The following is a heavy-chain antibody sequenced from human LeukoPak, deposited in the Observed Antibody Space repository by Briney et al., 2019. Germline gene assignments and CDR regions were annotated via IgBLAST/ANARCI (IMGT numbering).Heavy chain of an antibody. CDR2: IIPILNIP. D-gene: IGHD2-8*01. CDR3: ARADIVLMVYPGASIQH. J-gene: IGHJ1*01. V-gene: IGHV1-69*04. CDR1: GGTFSNTA. Sequence: ASVKVSCKASGGTFSNTAISWVRQAPGQGLEWMGRIIPILNIPIYAQRLQGRVRVTADKSTTTAYMELSSLRSEDTAVYYCARADIVLMVYPGASIQHWGQGTLVTVSS.